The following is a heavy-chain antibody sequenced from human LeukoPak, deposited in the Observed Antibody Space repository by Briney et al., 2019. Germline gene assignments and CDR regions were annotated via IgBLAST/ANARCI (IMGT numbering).Heavy chain of an antibody. V-gene: IGHV4-4*02. CDR1: GGSFSSSNW. D-gene: IGHD5-24*01. J-gene: IGHJ4*02. CDR2: IYHSGST. Sequence: SGTLSLTCAVSGGSFSSSNWWSWVRQPPGKGLEWIGEIYHSGSTNYNPSLKSRVTISVDTSKNQFSLKLSSVTAADTAVYYCARESPGDADYYFDYWGQGTLVTVSS. CDR3: ARESPGDADYYFDY.